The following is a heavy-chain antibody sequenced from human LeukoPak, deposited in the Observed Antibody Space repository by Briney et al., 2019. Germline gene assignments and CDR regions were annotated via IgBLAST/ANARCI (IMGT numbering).Heavy chain of an antibody. CDR3: ARVRRVRGTYYYDSSGYYLDY. Sequence: GGSLRLSCAASGFTVSSNYMSWVRQAPGKGLEWVSVIYSGGSTYYADSVKGRFTISRDNSKNTLYLQMNSLRAEDTAVYYCARVRRVRGTYYYDSSGYYLDYWGQGTLVTVSS. V-gene: IGHV3-53*01. CDR1: GFTVSSNY. J-gene: IGHJ4*02. D-gene: IGHD3-22*01. CDR2: IYSGGST.